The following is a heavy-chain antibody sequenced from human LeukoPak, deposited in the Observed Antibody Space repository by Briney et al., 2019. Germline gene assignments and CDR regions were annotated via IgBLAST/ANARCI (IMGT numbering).Heavy chain of an antibody. J-gene: IGHJ4*02. Sequence: ASVKVSCKVSGYTLTELSMHWVRQAPGKGLEWMGGFDPEDGETIYAQKFQGRVTMTEDTSTDTAYMELSSLRSEDTAVYYCATDPNDDFWSGYYGYWGQGTQVTVSS. CDR2: FDPEDGET. CDR3: ATDPNDDFWSGYYGY. V-gene: IGHV1-24*01. D-gene: IGHD3-3*01. CDR1: GYTLTELS.